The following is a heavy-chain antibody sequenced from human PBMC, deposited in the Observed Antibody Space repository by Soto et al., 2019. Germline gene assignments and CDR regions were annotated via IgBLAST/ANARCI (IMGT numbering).Heavy chain of an antibody. CDR3: AKDASCYSRGA. D-gene: IGHD2-15*01. V-gene: IGHV4-39*01. CDR2: IRYGGST. CDR1: GGSISSSSFY. Sequence: QLQESGPGLVKPSETLSLTCAVSGGSISSSSFYWGWFRQSPGKGLVWIGSIRYGGSTYYSPSLESRVTISVDTSKNQFSLNVSSVTAADTAVYYCAKDASCYSRGAWGQGALVTVAS. J-gene: IGHJ4*02.